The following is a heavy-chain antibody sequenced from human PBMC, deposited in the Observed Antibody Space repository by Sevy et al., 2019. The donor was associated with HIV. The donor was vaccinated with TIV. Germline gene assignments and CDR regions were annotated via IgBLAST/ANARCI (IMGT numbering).Heavy chain of an antibody. CDR3: ARDLLYYGSGTTYYYYGMDV. J-gene: IGHJ6*02. CDR1: GFTFSSYE. Sequence: GGSLRLSCAASGFTFSSYEMNWVRQAPGKGLEWVSYISSSGSTIYYADSVKGRFTISRDNAKNSLYLQMNSLRAEDTAVYYCARDLLYYGSGTTYYYYGMDVWGQGTTVTVSS. CDR2: ISSSGSTI. D-gene: IGHD3-10*01. V-gene: IGHV3-48*03.